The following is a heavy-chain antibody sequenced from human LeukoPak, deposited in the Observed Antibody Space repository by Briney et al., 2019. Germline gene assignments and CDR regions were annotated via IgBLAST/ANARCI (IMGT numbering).Heavy chain of an antibody. Sequence: SETLSLTCTVSGDSINSLDLRSWVRQPPGKGLEWIGEMYLSGTTHSNPSVKSRVTISIDKSKNQFFLNLSSVTAADTAVYYCAGLVGRYSSGLYYYYFDYWGQGTLVTVSS. CDR2: MYLSGTT. V-gene: IGHV4-4*02. CDR1: GDSINSLDL. D-gene: IGHD3-22*01. CDR3: AGLVGRYSSGLYYYYFDY. J-gene: IGHJ4*02.